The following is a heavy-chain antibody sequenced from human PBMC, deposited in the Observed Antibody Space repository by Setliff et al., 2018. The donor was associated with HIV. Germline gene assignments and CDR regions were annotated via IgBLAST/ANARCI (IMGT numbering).Heavy chain of an antibody. D-gene: IGHD1-26*01. V-gene: IGHV3-48*01. Sequence: LRLSCAASVFTFSIHNMNWVLQAPGKWLEWLSYISSSSRTIYYADSVKGRFTISRDNAKNSLYLQMNSLRAEDTAVCYCARDGGMGVYYMDVWGKGNTVTVSS. CDR1: VFTFSIHN. J-gene: IGHJ6*03. CDR3: ARDGGMGVYYMDV. CDR2: ISSSSRTI.